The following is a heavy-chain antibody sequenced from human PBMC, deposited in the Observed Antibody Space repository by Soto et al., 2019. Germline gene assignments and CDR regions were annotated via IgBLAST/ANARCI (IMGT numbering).Heavy chain of an antibody. D-gene: IGHD6-19*01. Sequence: SETLSLSCTVSGGSISSSSYYWGWIRQPPGKGLEWIGSIYYSGSTYYNPSLKSRVTISVDTSKNQFSLKLSSVTAADTAVYYCASLRGAVAGTNIDYWGQGTLVTVSS. CDR3: ASLRGAVAGTNIDY. CDR1: GGSISSSSYY. CDR2: IYYSGST. V-gene: IGHV4-39*01. J-gene: IGHJ4*02.